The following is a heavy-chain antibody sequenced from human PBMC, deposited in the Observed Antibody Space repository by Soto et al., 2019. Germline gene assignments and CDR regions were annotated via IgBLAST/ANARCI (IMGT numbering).Heavy chain of an antibody. CDR1: GGSFSGYY. Sequence: QVQLQQWGAGLLKPSETLSLTCAVYGGSFSGYYWSWIRQPPGKGLEWIGEINHSGSTNYNPSLKCRVPIAVDTSKHQFSLKLSSVTAADTAVYYCARSRITMVRGVIRYFDLWGRGTLVTVSS. V-gene: IGHV4-34*01. CDR3: ARSRITMVRGVIRYFDL. D-gene: IGHD3-10*01. CDR2: INHSGST. J-gene: IGHJ2*01.